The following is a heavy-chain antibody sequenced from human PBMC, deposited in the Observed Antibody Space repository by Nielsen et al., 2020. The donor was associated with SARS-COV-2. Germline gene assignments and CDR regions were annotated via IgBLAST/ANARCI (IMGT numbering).Heavy chain of an antibody. CDR2: IYASGNT. D-gene: IGHD2-15*01. J-gene: IGHJ4*02. Sequence: GGSLRLSCAASGFTFSSYAMSWVRQAPGQGLEWVSLIYASGNTFYADSVRGRFTISRDNPKNTLYLQMNSLRAEDTAVYYCARASGYCSGGTCYSEKLFDLWGQGTLVTVSS. CDR1: GFTFSSYA. V-gene: IGHV3-23*05. CDR3: ARASGYCSGGTCYSEKLFDL.